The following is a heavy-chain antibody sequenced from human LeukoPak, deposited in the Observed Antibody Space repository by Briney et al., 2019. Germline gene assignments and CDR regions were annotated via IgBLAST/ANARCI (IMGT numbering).Heavy chain of an antibody. V-gene: IGHV3-21*01. CDR1: GFTFSSYS. Sequence: GGSLRLSCAASGFTFSSYSMNWVRQAPGKGLEWVSSISTSSTYIYYADSVKGRFTISRDNAKNSLYLQMNSLRAEDTAVYYCARDPPLIIGTTFFDYWGQGTLVTVSS. CDR2: ISTSSTYI. J-gene: IGHJ4*02. D-gene: IGHD1-20*01. CDR3: ARDPPLIIGTTFFDY.